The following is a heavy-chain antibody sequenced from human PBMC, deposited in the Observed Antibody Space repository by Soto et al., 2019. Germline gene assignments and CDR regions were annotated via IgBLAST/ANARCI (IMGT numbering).Heavy chain of an antibody. Sequence: PSETLSLTCAVYGGSFSGYYWSWIRQPPGKGLEWIGEINHSGSTNYNPSLKSRVTISADKSISTAYLQWSSLKASDTAMYYCARHYDILTGYYYFDYWGQGTLVTVSS. V-gene: IGHV4-34*01. CDR3: ARHYDILTGYYYFDY. D-gene: IGHD3-9*01. CDR2: INHSGST. J-gene: IGHJ4*02. CDR1: GGSFSGYY.